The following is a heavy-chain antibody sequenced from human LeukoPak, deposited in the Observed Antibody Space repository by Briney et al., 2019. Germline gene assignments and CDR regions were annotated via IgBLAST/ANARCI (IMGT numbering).Heavy chain of an antibody. V-gene: IGHV3-21*01. D-gene: IGHD3-10*01. J-gene: IGHJ4*02. Sequence: GGSLRLSCAASGXTFSTYSMNWVRQAPGKGLEWVSSISSGSGYIYYADSVKGRFTISRDNAKNSLYLQMNSLRAEDTAVYYCARDSGSYYAFDYWGQGTLVTVSS. CDR1: GXTFSTYS. CDR2: ISSGSGYI. CDR3: ARDSGSYYAFDY.